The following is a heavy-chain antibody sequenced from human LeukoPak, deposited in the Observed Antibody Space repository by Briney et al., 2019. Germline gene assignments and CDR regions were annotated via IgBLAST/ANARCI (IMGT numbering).Heavy chain of an antibody. Sequence: PSETLSLTCTVSGGSISSGSYYWSWIRQPAGKGLEWIGRIYTSGSTNYNPSLKSRVTISVDTSKNQFSLKMSSVTAADTAVYYCARHVDYVWGRIDYWGQGTLVTVSS. CDR1: GGSISSGSYY. V-gene: IGHV4-61*02. CDR3: ARHVDYVWGRIDY. CDR2: IYTSGST. J-gene: IGHJ4*02. D-gene: IGHD3-16*01.